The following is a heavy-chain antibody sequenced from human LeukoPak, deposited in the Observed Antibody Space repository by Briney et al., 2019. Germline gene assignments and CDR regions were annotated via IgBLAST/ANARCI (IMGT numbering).Heavy chain of an antibody. CDR3: ARDLGLVVPAAIRPAAYAFDI. CDR2: ISSSSSYI. CDR1: GFTFSSYS. D-gene: IGHD2-2*02. Sequence: GGSLRLPCAASGFTFSSYSMNWVRQAPGKGLEWVSSISSSSSYIYYADSVKGRFTISRDNAKNSLYLQMNSLRAEDTAVYYCARDLGLVVPAAIRPAAYAFDIWGQGTMVTVSS. V-gene: IGHV3-21*01. J-gene: IGHJ3*02.